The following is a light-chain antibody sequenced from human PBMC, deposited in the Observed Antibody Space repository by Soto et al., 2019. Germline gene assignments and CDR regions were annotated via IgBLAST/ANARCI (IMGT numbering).Light chain of an antibody. CDR1: QSISSY. Sequence: EIQVTRSPSSVSASVGDRVTITYRASQSISSYLNWYQQKPGKAPKLLIYAASSLQSGVPSRFSGSGSGTDFTLTISSLQPEDFATYYCQQSYSTPPITFGQGTRLEI. CDR2: AAS. CDR3: QQSYSTPPIT. J-gene: IGKJ5*01. V-gene: IGKV1-39*01.